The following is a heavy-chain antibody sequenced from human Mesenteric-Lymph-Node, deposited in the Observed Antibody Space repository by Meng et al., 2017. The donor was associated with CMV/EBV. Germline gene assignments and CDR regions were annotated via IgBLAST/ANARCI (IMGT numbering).Heavy chain of an antibody. CDR3: ARALFCRTTSCYSNWFDT. J-gene: IGHJ5*01. V-gene: IGHV3-74*01. CDR1: GFTFSNFW. Sequence: GESLKISCAASGFTFSNFWMHWVRQAPGKGLVWVSRINSDGSSATYADAVKGRFTISRDNAKNTLYLQMNSLRADDTAMYYCARALFCRTTSCYSNWFDTWGQGALVTVSS. D-gene: IGHD2-2*01. CDR2: INSDGSSA.